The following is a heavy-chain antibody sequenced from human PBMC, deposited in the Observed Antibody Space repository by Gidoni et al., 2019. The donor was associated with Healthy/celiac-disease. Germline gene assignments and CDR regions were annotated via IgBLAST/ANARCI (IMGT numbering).Heavy chain of an antibody. CDR3: ARGGTIFGVVTAPYNWFDP. V-gene: IGHV4-38-2*02. D-gene: IGHD3-3*01. J-gene: IGHJ5*02. CDR2: IYHSGST. Sequence: QVQLQESGPGLVKPPETLSLTCPVSGYSISSGYYWGWIRQPPGKGLEWIGSIYHSGSTYHNPSLKSRVTISEDTSKNQFSLKLSSVTAADTAVYYCARGGTIFGVVTAPYNWFDPWGQGTLVTVSS. CDR1: GYSISSGYY.